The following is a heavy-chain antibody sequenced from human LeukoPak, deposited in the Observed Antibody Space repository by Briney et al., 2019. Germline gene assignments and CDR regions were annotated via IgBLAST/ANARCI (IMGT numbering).Heavy chain of an antibody. J-gene: IGHJ4*02. CDR3: ARPSSSWYDNFDY. Sequence: PGESLQISCKGSGYSFTSYWIGWVRQLPGKGLEWMGIIYPGDSDTRYSPSFQGQVTISADKSISTAYLQWSSLKASDTAMYYCARPSSSWYDNFDYWGQGTLVTVSS. CDR1: GYSFTSYW. V-gene: IGHV5-51*01. CDR2: IYPGDSDT. D-gene: IGHD6-13*01.